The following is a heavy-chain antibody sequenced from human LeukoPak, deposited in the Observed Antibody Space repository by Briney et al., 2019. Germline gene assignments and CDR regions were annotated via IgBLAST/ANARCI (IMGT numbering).Heavy chain of an antibody. CDR3: ARGGPDYYYYYMDV. Sequence: SQTLSLTCTVSGGSISSGSYCWSWIRQPAGKRLEWIGRIYTSGSTNYNPSLKSRVTISVDTSKNQFSLKLSSVSAADTAVYYCARGGPDYYYYYMDVWGKGTTVTVSS. J-gene: IGHJ6*03. CDR2: IYTSGST. CDR1: GGSISSGSYC. V-gene: IGHV4-61*02.